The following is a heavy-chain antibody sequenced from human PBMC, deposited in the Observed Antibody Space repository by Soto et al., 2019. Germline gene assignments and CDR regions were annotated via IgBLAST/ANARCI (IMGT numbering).Heavy chain of an antibody. CDR3: ARVIWGGYPETGTDY. D-gene: IGHD5-12*01. J-gene: IGHJ4*02. V-gene: IGHV1-18*01. Sequence: QVQLVQSGAEVKKPGASVKVSCKASGYTFTSYGISWVRQAPGQGLEWKGWISAYNGNTNYAQKLQGRVTMTTDTTTSTAYMELRSLRSDDTALYYCARVIWGGYPETGTDYWGQGTLVTVSS. CDR2: ISAYNGNT. CDR1: GYTFTSYG.